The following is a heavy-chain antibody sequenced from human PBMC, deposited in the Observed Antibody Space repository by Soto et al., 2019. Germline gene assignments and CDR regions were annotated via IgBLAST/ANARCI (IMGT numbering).Heavy chain of an antibody. Sequence: SETLSLTCAVCVGSISSSSYYCAWIRQPPGKGLEWIGSVHYSGSTYYNPSLKSRVTMSVDTSKNQFSLRLRSVTAADTAVYYCARHLMYFDRAGYWGQGTLVTVSS. CDR1: VGSISSSSYY. CDR3: ARHLMYFDRAGY. V-gene: IGHV4-39*01. J-gene: IGHJ4*02. CDR2: VHYSGST. D-gene: IGHD3-9*01.